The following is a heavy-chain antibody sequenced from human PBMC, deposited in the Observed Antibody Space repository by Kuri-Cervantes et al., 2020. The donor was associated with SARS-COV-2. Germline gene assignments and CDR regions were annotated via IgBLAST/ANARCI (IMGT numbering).Heavy chain of an antibody. CDR1: GFTFSDYY. Sequence: GESLKISCAASGFTFSDYYMSWIRQAPGKGLEWVSYISSSGGIYMQYADSVKGRFTISRDNAKKSLYLETNSLRAEDTAVYYCAKDQWELLGGGYWGQGTLVTVSS. J-gene: IGHJ4*02. CDR3: AKDQWELLGGGY. CDR2: ISSSGGIYM. D-gene: IGHD1-26*01. V-gene: IGHV3-11*01.